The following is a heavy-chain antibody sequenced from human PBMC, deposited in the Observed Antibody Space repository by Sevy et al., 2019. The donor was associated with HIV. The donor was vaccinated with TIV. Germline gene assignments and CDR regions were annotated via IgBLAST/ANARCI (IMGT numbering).Heavy chain of an antibody. V-gene: IGHV3-7*01. Sequence: GRSLRLSCAASGFTFSSYWMSWVRQAPGKGLEWVANIKQDGSEKYYVDSVKGRFTISRDNAKNSLYLQMNSLRAEDTAVYYCARDQTGIAAAGILDYWGQGTLVTVSS. D-gene: IGHD6-13*01. J-gene: IGHJ4*02. CDR3: ARDQTGIAAAGILDY. CDR1: GFTFSSYW. CDR2: IKQDGSEK.